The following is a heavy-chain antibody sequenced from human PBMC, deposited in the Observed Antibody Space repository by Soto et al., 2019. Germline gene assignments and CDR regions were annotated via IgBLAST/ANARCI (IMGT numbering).Heavy chain of an antibody. CDR3: ASRSSGWYFDY. Sequence: GGSLRLSCAASGFTFSSYAMNWVRQAPGKGLEWVSVISGSGSSTYYADSVKDRFTISRDNSKNTLYLQMNSLRAEDTAVYYCASRSSGWYFDYWGQGTLVTVSS. CDR1: GFTFSSYA. CDR2: ISGSGSST. D-gene: IGHD6-19*01. J-gene: IGHJ4*02. V-gene: IGHV3-23*01.